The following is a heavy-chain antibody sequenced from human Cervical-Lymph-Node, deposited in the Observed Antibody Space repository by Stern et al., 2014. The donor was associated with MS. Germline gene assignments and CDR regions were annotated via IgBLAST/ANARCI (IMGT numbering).Heavy chain of an antibody. CDR1: GGTSNSHG. J-gene: IGHJ5*02. Sequence: QMQLVQSGAEVKKPGSSVKVSCKASGGTSNSHGISWVRQAPGQGLEWMVGISPVLTRIDYAQKFQGRVTITADESTSTTYMELSSLRSEDTAVYYCARRGSARRGSGWLDPWGQGTLVTVSS. CDR2: ISPVLTRI. D-gene: IGHD3-10*01. V-gene: IGHV1-69*01. CDR3: ARRGSARRGSGWLDP.